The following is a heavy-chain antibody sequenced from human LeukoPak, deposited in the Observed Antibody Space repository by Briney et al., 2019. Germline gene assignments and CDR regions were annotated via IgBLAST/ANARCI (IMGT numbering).Heavy chain of an antibody. Sequence: PSETLSLTCTVSGGSISSSNWWSWVRQPPGKGLEWIGEINHSGSTNYNPSLKSRVTISVDTSKNQFSLKLSSVTAADTAVYYCARGSSSSEFDYWGQGTLVTVSS. D-gene: IGHD6-6*01. J-gene: IGHJ4*02. CDR1: GGSISSSNW. CDR3: ARGSSSSEFDY. CDR2: INHSGST. V-gene: IGHV4-4*02.